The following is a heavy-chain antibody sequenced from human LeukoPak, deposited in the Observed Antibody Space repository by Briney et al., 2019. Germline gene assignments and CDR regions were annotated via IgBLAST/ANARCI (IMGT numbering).Heavy chain of an antibody. Sequence: PGGSLRLSCAASGFTFSSYAMSWVRQAPGKGLEWVSAISGSGGSTYYADSVKGRFTISRDNSKNTLYLQMNSLKTEDTAVYYCTVPTTYSKRYWGQGTLVTVSS. CDR2: ISGSGGST. CDR1: GFTFSSYA. D-gene: IGHD6-13*01. V-gene: IGHV3-23*01. CDR3: TVPTTYSKRY. J-gene: IGHJ4*02.